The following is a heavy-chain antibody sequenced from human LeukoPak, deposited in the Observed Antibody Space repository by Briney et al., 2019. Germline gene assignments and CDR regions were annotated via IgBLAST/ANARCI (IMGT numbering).Heavy chain of an antibody. CDR2: ISSSSSYI. CDR3: ARGGVQGVPAASPRPIDY. D-gene: IGHD2-2*01. Sequence: ETLSLTCAVYGGSFSGYYWSWIRQPPGKGLEWVSSISSSSSYIYYADSVKGRFTVSRDNAKNSLYLQMNSLRAEDTAVYYCARGGVQGVPAASPRPIDYWGQGTLVTVSS. CDR1: GGSFSGYY. J-gene: IGHJ4*02. V-gene: IGHV3-21*01.